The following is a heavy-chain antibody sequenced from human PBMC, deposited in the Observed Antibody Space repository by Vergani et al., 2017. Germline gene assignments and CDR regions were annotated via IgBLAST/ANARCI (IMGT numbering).Heavy chain of an antibody. D-gene: IGHD3-22*01. V-gene: IGHV3-53*01. J-gene: IGHJ4*02. Sequence: EVQLVESGGGLIQPGGSVRLSCAASGFTVSSNYMSWVRQAPGKGLEWVSVIYSGGSTYYADSVKGRFTISRDNSKNTLYLQMNSLRAEDTAVYYCAKDYYDSSGYYYTFDYWGQGTLVTVSS. CDR3: AKDYYDSSGYYYTFDY. CDR1: GFTVSSNY. CDR2: IYSGGST.